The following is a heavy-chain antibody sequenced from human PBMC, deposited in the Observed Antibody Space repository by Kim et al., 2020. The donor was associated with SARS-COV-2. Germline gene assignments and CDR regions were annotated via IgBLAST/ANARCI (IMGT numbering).Heavy chain of an antibody. CDR1: GGSISSGGYY. Sequence: SETLSLTCTVSGGSISSGGYYWSWIRQHPGKGLEWIGYIYYSGSTYYNPSLKSRVTISVDTSKNQFSLKLSSVTAADTAVYYCARWVITMVRGVIIGRWFDPWGQGTLVTVSS. CDR3: ARWVITMVRGVIIGRWFDP. D-gene: IGHD3-10*01. CDR2: IYYSGST. V-gene: IGHV4-31*03. J-gene: IGHJ5*02.